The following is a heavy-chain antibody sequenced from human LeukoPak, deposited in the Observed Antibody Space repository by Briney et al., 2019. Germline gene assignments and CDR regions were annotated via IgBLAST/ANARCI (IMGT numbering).Heavy chain of an antibody. V-gene: IGHV3-74*01. CDR2: INSDGSIT. Sequence: GGSLSLSCAASGFTFTTYWMHWVRQAPGKGLVRVSHINSDGSITSYADSVKGRFTISRDNAKNTLYLQMNSLRAEDTAVYYCARDAVDTANAVWGQGTTVTVSS. D-gene: IGHD5-18*01. CDR1: GFTFTTYW. CDR3: ARDAVDTANAV. J-gene: IGHJ6*02.